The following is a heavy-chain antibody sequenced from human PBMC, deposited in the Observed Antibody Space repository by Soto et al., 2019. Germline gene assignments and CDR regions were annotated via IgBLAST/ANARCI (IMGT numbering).Heavy chain of an antibody. J-gene: IGHJ4*02. CDR1: GFTFSSYA. D-gene: IGHD6-13*01. Sequence: GGSLRLSCAASGFTFSSYAMSWVRQAPGKGLEWVSAISGSGGSTYYADSVKGRFTISRDNSKNTLYLQMNSLSVGDTAVYLCAKVDVSTAGSFDYSGQGALVTVSS. V-gene: IGHV3-23*01. CDR2: ISGSGGST. CDR3: AKVDVSTAGSFDY.